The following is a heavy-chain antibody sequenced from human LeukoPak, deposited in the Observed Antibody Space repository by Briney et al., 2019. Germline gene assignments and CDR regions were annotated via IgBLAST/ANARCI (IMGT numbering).Heavy chain of an antibody. V-gene: IGHV3-74*01. CDR2: INSDGSST. CDR3: ARGGGYSYGSLDY. J-gene: IGHJ4*02. CDR1: GFTFSSYW. D-gene: IGHD5-18*01. Sequence: GGSLRLSCAASGFTFSSYWMHWVRQAPGKGLGWVSRINSDGSSTSYADSVKGRFTISRDNAKNTLYLQMNSLRAEDTAVYYCARGGGYSYGSLDYWGQGTLVTVSS.